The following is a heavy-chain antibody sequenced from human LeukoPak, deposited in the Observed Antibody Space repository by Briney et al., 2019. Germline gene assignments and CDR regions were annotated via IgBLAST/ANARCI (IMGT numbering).Heavy chain of an antibody. Sequence: ASVKVSCKASGGTFSSYAISWVRQAPGQGLEWMGGIIPIFGTANYAQKFQGRVTITTDESTSTAYMELSSLRSEDTAVYYCARASSSLGPYYYYMDVWGKGTTVTVSS. CDR2: IIPIFGTA. J-gene: IGHJ6*03. CDR1: GGTFSSYA. CDR3: ARASSSLGPYYYYMDV. D-gene: IGHD6-6*01. V-gene: IGHV1-69*05.